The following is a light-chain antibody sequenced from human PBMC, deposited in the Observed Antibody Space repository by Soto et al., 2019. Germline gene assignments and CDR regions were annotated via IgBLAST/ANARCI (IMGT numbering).Light chain of an antibody. CDR1: QSVSSN. Sequence: EILMTQSPATLSVCPGERATLSCRASQSVSSNLAWYQQKPGQAPRLLIYGASTRATGIPARFSGSGSGTEFTLTISSLQSEDFAVYYCQQYNNWPPSFGGGTKVEIK. J-gene: IGKJ4*01. CDR3: QQYNNWPPS. CDR2: GAS. V-gene: IGKV3-15*01.